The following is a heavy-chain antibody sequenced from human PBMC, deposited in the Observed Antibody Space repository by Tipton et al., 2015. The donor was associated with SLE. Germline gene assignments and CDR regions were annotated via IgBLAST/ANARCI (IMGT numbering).Heavy chain of an antibody. CDR1: GGSISSHY. CDR2: IDYSGST. J-gene: IGHJ6*02. V-gene: IGHV4-59*11. CDR3: ARATSIAAAGNFYYYHVMDV. Sequence: TLSLTCTVSGGSISSHYWSWIRQPPGKGLEWIGYIDYSGSTNYNPSLKSRVTISVDTSKNQFYLKLSSVTAADAAVYYCARATSIAAAGNFYYYHVMDVWGQGTTVTVSS. D-gene: IGHD6-13*01.